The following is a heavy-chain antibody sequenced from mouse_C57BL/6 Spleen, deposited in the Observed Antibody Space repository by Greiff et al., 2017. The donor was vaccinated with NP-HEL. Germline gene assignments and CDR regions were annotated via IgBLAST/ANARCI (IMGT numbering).Heavy chain of an antibody. CDR1: GFTFSSYG. Sequence: EVHLVESGGDLVKPGGSLKLSCAASGFTFSSYGMSWVRQTPDKRLEWVATISSGGSYTYYPDSVKGRFTISRDNAKNTLYLQMSSLKAEDTAMYYCARHPEAYWGQGTTLTVSS. V-gene: IGHV5-6*01. J-gene: IGHJ2*01. CDR2: ISSGGSYT. CDR3: ARHPEAY.